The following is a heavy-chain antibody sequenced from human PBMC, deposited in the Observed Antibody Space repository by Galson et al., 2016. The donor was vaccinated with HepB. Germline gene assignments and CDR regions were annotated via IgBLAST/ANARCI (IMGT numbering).Heavy chain of an antibody. D-gene: IGHD1-1*01. V-gene: IGHV3-11*04. CDR2: ISGSGATT. CDR1: GFDFSDYS. CDR3: ARARTNYLDAFDI. Sequence: SLRLSCAASGFDFSDYSMTWVRQAPGKGLDWFSYISGSGATTYLADSVKGRCTISRDNAKNSLYLHMDRLRAEDTAVYFCARARTNYLDAFDIWGQGTMVSVSS. J-gene: IGHJ3*02.